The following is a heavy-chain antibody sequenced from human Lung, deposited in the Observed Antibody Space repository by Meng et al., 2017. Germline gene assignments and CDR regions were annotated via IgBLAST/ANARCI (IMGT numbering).Heavy chain of an antibody. J-gene: IGHJ4*02. CDR3: ARGPTTMAHDFDY. D-gene: IGHD4-11*01. CDR2: INHSGST. Sequence: QVPLQQWGAGLLKPSETLSLTCVVLGGSFSDYYWSWIRQPPGKGLEWIGEINHSGSTNYNPSLESRATISVDTSQNNLSLKLSSVTAADSAVYYCARGPTTMAHDFDYWGQGTLVTVSS. CDR1: GGSFSDYY. V-gene: IGHV4-34*01.